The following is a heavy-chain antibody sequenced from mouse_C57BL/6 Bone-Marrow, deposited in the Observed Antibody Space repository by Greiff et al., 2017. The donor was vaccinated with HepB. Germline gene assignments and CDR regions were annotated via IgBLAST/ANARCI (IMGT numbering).Heavy chain of an antibody. CDR2: IDPSDSYT. CDR3: ARTGGDY. J-gene: IGHJ2*01. Sequence: QVQLQQPGAELVKPGASVKLSCKASGYTFTSYWMQWVKQRPGQGLEWIGEIDPSDSYTNYNQKFKGKATLTVDTSSSTAYMQLSSPTSEDSAVYYCARTGGDYWGQGTTLTVSS. V-gene: IGHV1-50*01. CDR1: GYTFTSYW.